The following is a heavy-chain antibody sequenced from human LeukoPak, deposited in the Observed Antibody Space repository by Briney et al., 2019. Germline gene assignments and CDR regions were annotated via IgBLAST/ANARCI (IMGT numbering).Heavy chain of an antibody. J-gene: IGHJ4*02. Sequence: EASVKVSCKASGYTFTSYDINWVRQATGQGLEWMGWMNPNSGNTGYAQKFQGRVTMTRNTSISTAYMELSSLRSEDTAVYYCARGYRTFGGPRRALGYWGQGTLVTVSS. CDR1: GYTFTSYD. CDR3: ARGYRTFGGPRRALGY. CDR2: MNPNSGNT. V-gene: IGHV1-8*01. D-gene: IGHD3-16*01.